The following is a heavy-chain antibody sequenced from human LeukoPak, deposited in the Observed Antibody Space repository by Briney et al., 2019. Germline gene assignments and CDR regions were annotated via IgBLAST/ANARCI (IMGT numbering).Heavy chain of an antibody. J-gene: IGHJ5*02. D-gene: IGHD6-19*01. CDR2: IYYSGTT. CDR1: GGSISSDY. Sequence: PSETLSLTCTVSGGSISSDYWSWIRQPPGKGLEWIGYIYYSGTTNYNPSLKSRVTISVDTSKNQFSLKLSSVTAADTAVCYCARGAGIAVAGTVLNWFDPWGQGTLVTVSS. CDR3: ARGAGIAVAGTVLNWFDP. V-gene: IGHV4-59*01.